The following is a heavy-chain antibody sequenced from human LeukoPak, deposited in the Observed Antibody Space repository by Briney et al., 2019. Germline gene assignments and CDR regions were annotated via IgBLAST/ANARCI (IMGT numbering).Heavy chain of an antibody. J-gene: IGHJ6*02. CDR3: ARSPGYCSGGSCLKTGDYYYGMDV. CDR2: IYYSGST. V-gene: IGHV4-59*01. Sequence: SETLSLTCTVSGGSISSYYWSWIRQPPGKGLEWIGYIYYSGSTNYNPSLKSRITISVDTSKNQFSLKLSSVTAADTAVYYCARSPGYCSGGSCLKTGDYYYGMDVWGQGTTATVSS. CDR1: GGSISSYY. D-gene: IGHD2-15*01.